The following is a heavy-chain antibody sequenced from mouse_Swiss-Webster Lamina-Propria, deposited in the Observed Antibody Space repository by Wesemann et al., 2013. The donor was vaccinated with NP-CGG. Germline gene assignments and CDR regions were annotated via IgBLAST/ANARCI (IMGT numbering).Heavy chain of an antibody. Sequence: EYAGYISYSGSTYYNPSLKSRISITRDTSKNQYYLQLNSVTTEDTATYYCARWDGNYFDYWGQGTTLTVSS. CDR2: ISYSGST. D-gene: IGHD2-1*01. V-gene: IGHV3-8*02. CDR3: ARWDGNYFDY. J-gene: IGHJ2*01.